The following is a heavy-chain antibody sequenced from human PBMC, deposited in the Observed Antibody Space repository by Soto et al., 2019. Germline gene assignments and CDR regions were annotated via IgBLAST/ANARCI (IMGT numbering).Heavy chain of an antibody. J-gene: IGHJ6*03. CDR3: AKDLGTDAFWSAYYTCYYMDV. V-gene: IGHV3-23*01. CDR1: GFTFSSYA. Sequence: EVQLLESGGGLVQPGGSLRLSCAASGFTFSSYALNWVRQAPGKGLEWVSVISGSGDNTYYADSVKGRFTISRDNSKNRLYLQMNSLRAEDTAVYYCAKDLGTDAFWSAYYTCYYMDVWGKGTTVTVSS. D-gene: IGHD3-3*01. CDR2: ISGSGDNT.